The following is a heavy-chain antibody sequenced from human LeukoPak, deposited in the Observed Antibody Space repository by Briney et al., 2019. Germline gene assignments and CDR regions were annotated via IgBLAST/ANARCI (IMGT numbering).Heavy chain of an antibody. J-gene: IGHJ6*02. CDR3: ARGGGLDV. CDR1: GFTFSSYW. Sequence: GGTLRLSCAASGFTFSSYWMNWARQAPGKGLEWVASINHNGNVNYYADSVKGRFTISRDNAKNSLYLQMSNLRAEDTAVYFCARGGGLDVWGQGATVTVSS. CDR2: INHNGNVN. D-gene: IGHD3-16*01. V-gene: IGHV3-7*03.